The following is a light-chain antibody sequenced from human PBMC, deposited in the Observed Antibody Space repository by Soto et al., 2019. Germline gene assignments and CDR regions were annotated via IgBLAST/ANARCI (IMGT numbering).Light chain of an antibody. Sequence: EVVMTQSPATLSVSPGERVTLSCRASESVIRNLAWFQQTPGQPPRLLIYGASTRAPGVPDRFSGSGSGTDFTLTISSLQSEDFGLYYCQQYNNWPCTFGQGTRWISN. CDR3: QQYNNWPCT. V-gene: IGKV3-15*01. J-gene: IGKJ1*01. CDR2: GAS. CDR1: ESVIRN.